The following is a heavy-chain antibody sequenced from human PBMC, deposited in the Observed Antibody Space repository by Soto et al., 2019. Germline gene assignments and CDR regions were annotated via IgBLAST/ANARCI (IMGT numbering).Heavy chain of an antibody. CDR1: GFTVSRNY. Sequence: EVQLVESGGGLIQPGGSLRLSCAASGFTVSRNYMTWVRRAPGKGLEWVSVIYGGGNTYYADSLKVRFTISRDNSKNTLYLQMNRLRAEYTAVYYSASSEKSGTDCCPFDYWGQGALVTVS. D-gene: IGHD2-21*02. V-gene: IGHV3-53*01. J-gene: IGHJ4*02. CDR2: IYGGGNT. CDR3: ASSEKSGTDCCPFDY.